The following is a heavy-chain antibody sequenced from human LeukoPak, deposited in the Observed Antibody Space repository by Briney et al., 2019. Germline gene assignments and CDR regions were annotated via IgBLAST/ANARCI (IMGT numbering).Heavy chain of an antibody. J-gene: IGHJ4*02. CDR1: GGTFSSYA. CDR3: ARGRLRLGELSFDHDY. D-gene: IGHD3-16*02. Sequence: GASVKVSCKASGGTFSSYAISWVRQAPGQGLEWMGGIIPIFGIANYAQKFQGRVTITADKSTSTAYMELSSLRSEDTAVYYCARGRLRLGELSFDHDYWGQGTLVTVSS. V-gene: IGHV1-69*10. CDR2: IIPIFGIA.